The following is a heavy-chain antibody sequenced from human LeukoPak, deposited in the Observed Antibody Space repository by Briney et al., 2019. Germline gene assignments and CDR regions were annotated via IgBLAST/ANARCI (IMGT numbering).Heavy chain of an antibody. J-gene: IGHJ6*03. CDR1: GFTFSSYA. V-gene: IGHV3-23*01. D-gene: IGHD3-10*01. Sequence: GGSLRLSCAASGFTFSSYAMSWVRQAPGKGLEWVSAFSGSGGSTYYADSVKGRFTISRDNSKNTLYLQMNSLRAEDTAVYYCARERAYYYGSGSSGYYMDVWGKGTTVTVSS. CDR2: FSGSGGST. CDR3: ARERAYYYGSGSSGYYMDV.